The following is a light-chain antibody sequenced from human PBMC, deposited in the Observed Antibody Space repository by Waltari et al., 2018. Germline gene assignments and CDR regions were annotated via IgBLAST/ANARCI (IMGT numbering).Light chain of an antibody. V-gene: IGLV1-51*02. J-gene: IGLJ2*01. CDR1: SSDIGNTY. CDR2: EPN. Sequence: QSVLTQPPSLSAAPGQKVTISCPGSSSDIGNTYVTWYQQLPGTAPKLLIYEPNEPPSGIPDRFSGSKSGTSATLGITGLQTADEAEYFCATWHSSLSAVVFGGGTKLTVL. CDR3: ATWHSSLSAVV.